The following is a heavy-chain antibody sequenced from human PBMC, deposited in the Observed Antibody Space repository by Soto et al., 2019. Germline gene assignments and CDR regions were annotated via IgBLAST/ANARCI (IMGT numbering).Heavy chain of an antibody. V-gene: IGHV1-2*04. J-gene: IGHJ6*02. CDR1: GYTFTGYY. D-gene: IGHD3-3*01. CDR2: INPNSGGT. CDR3: ARGKGIFGVSFTPYGMDV. Sequence: ASVKVSCKASGYTFTGYYMHWVRQAPGQGLEWVGWINPNSGGTNYAQKFQGWVTMTRETSISTAYMELSRLRSDDTAVYYCARGKGIFGVSFTPYGMDVWGQGTTVTVSS.